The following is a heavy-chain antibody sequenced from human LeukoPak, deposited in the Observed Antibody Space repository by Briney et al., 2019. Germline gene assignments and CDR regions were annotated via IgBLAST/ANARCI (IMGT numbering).Heavy chain of an antibody. Sequence: PSQTLSLTCTVSGDSISSGDYYWSWIRQPAGKGLEWIGRISSSGSTNYNPSLKSRVTISGDTSKNQFSLKLTSVTAADTAVYYCARDVGSCYGFGCWFDPWGQGTLVTVSS. CDR3: ARDVGSCYGFGCWFDP. V-gene: IGHV4-61*02. CDR2: ISSSGST. J-gene: IGHJ5*02. D-gene: IGHD2-2*01. CDR1: GDSISSGDYY.